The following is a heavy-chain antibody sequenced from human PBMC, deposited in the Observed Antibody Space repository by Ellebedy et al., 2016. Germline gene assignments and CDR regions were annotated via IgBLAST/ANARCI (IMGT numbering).Heavy chain of an antibody. CDR3: ARGVGSGWFDP. CDR1: GFTFTSYG. CDR2: IFSDGNT. Sequence: GGSLRLSCAASGFTFTSYGMHWVRRAPGKGLEWVSAIFSDGNTYYADSVKGRFTISRDNSKNTLYLQMNSLRAEDTAVYYCARGVGSGWFDPWGQGTLVTVSS. D-gene: IGHD2-15*01. V-gene: IGHV3-53*01. J-gene: IGHJ5*02.